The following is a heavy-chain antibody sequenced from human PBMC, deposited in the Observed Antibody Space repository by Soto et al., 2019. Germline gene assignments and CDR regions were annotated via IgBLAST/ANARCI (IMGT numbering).Heavy chain of an antibody. Sequence: SETLSLTCGVSGGSITSSNWWSWVRQPPGKGLEWIGEIYHSGSTNYNPSLKSRVTISVDKSKNQFSLKLSSVTAADTAVYYCARDNYDTSGYYYGYNYWGQGTLVTVSS. D-gene: IGHD3-22*01. V-gene: IGHV4-4*02. CDR2: IYHSGST. CDR1: GGSITSSNW. CDR3: ARDNYDTSGYYYGYNY. J-gene: IGHJ4*02.